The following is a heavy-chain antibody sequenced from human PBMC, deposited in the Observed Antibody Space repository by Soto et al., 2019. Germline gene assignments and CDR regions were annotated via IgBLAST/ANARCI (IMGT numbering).Heavy chain of an antibody. D-gene: IGHD4-4*01. CDR1: GYTFTSYA. Sequence: ASVKVSCKASGYTFTSYAMHWVRQAPGQRLEWMGWINAGNGNTKYSQKFQGRVTITRDTSASTAYMELSSLRSEDTAVYYCARGETVTTWGKTYSYYYMDVWGKGTTVTVSS. CDR2: INAGNGNT. V-gene: IGHV1-3*01. CDR3: ARGETVTTWGKTYSYYYMDV. J-gene: IGHJ6*03.